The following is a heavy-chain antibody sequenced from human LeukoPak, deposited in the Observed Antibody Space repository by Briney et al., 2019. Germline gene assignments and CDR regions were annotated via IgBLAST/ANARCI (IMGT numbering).Heavy chain of an antibody. Sequence: ASVKVSCKASGYTFTTYEIDWVRQAPGQGLEWMGWINPNSGGTNYAQKFQGRVTMTRDTSISTAYMELSRLRSDDTAVYYCASAYSSSPTPFDYWGQGTLVTVSS. CDR2: INPNSGGT. D-gene: IGHD6-6*01. CDR3: ASAYSSSPTPFDY. CDR1: GYTFTTYE. V-gene: IGHV1-2*02. J-gene: IGHJ4*02.